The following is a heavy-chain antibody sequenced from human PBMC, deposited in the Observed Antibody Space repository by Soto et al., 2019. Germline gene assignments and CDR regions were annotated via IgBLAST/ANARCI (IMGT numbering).Heavy chain of an antibody. J-gene: IGHJ4*02. CDR3: VRDGQGGHVEAFDY. Sequence: QVQLVESGGGAVQPGRSLRLSCAASGFTFGGYSMHWVRQAPGKGLEWVAVVAYDGSNEHYADAVKGRFSISRDNSKNTLYLEMNSLIAEDVGIYYCVRDGQGGHVEAFDYWGQGTLVTVSS. CDR2: VAYDGSNE. V-gene: IGHV3-30-3*01. CDR1: GFTFGGYS. D-gene: IGHD2-15*01.